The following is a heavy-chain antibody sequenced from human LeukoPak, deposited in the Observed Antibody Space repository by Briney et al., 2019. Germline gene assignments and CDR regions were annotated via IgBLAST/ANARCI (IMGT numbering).Heavy chain of an antibody. CDR1: GYTFTSYY. CDR2: INPSGGST. J-gene: IGHJ3*02. V-gene: IGHV1-46*01. D-gene: IGHD1-26*01. Sequence: ASVKVSCKASGYTFTSYYMHWVRQAPGQGLEWMGIINPSGGSTSYAQKFQGRVTMTRDTSTSTVYMELSSLRSEDTAVYHCASAGGSYDAFDIWGQGTMVTVSS. CDR3: ASAGGSYDAFDI.